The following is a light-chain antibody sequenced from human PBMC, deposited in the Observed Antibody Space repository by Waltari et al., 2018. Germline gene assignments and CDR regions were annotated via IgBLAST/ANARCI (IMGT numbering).Light chain of an antibody. J-gene: IGKJ2*01. V-gene: IGKV1-33*01. CDR2: KTS. CDR3: QYFDNLPMFT. Sequence: DIQLTQSPSSLAASVGDRVTLTCRASQDIGGYLNWYQQQPGKAPKLLIYKTSILNTGVPSRFSGGSSRIDYTLTITNLQPEDIATYYCQYFDNLPMFTFGPGTEVEIK. CDR1: QDIGGY.